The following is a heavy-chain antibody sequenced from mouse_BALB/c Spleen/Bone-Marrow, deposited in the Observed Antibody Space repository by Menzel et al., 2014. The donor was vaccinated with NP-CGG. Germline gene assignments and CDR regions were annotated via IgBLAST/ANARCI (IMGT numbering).Heavy chain of an antibody. J-gene: IGHJ3*01. D-gene: IGHD1-1*01. CDR1: GFNIKDTY. CDR2: IDPANGNT. CDR3: ALYYYGSSGFAY. Sequence: VQLQQPGAELVKPGASVKLSCTASGFNIKDTYMHWVKQRPEQGLEWIGRIDPANGNTKYDPKFQGKATITADTSSNTAYLQLSSLTSVDTAVYYCALYYYGSSGFAYWGQGTLVTVSA. V-gene: IGHV14-3*02.